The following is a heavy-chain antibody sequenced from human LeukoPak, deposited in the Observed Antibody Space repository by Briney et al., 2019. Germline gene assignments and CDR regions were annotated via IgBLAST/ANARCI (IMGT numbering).Heavy chain of an antibody. CDR3: ARVVQGFDDFEI. J-gene: IGHJ3*02. V-gene: IGHV4-34*01. Sequence: SETLSLTCAVYGGSFSGYYWCWIRQPPGKGLEWIGEINHSGSTNYNPSLKNRVTISVDTPKNQFSLKLSSVTAADTVVYYCARVVQGFDDFEIWGQGTMVTVSS. CDR2: INHSGST. D-gene: IGHD2-2*01. CDR1: GGSFSGYY.